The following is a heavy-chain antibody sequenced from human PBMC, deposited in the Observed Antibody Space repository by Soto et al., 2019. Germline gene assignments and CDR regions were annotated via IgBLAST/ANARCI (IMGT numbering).Heavy chain of an antibody. CDR1: GGTFNSFA. CDR3: SLSESGSYSRALDY. J-gene: IGHJ4*02. V-gene: IGHV1-69*12. D-gene: IGHD1-26*01. Sequence: QVQLVQSGAEVKKPGSSVKVSCKASGGTFNSFAVSWVRQAPGQGLEWMGGIIPMYGTTNYAQKFQGRVTITADESTSTAYLELSSLRSEDTAVYYCSLSESGSYSRALDYWGQGTLVTVSS. CDR2: IIPMYGTT.